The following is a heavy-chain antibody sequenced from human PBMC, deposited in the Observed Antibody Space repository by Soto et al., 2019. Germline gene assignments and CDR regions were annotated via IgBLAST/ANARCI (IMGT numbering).Heavy chain of an antibody. CDR1: GYAFTTYG. Sequence: QVHLVQSGAEVKKPGASVKVSCQASGYAFTTYGITWVRQAPGQGLEWMGWISAHNGNTNYAQKLQGRVTVTRDTGRSTAYMELRRLKSDDTAVYYCERGSYGDYWGQGALVTVSS. V-gene: IGHV1-18*01. CDR2: ISAHNGNT. D-gene: IGHD1-26*01. J-gene: IGHJ4*02. CDR3: ERGSYGDY.